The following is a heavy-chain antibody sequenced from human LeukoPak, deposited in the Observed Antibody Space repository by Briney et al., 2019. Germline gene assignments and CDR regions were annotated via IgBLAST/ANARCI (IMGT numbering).Heavy chain of an antibody. J-gene: IGHJ4*02. V-gene: IGHV1-2*02. CDR3: ARGYYDSSGYRNFDY. D-gene: IGHD3-22*01. CDR2: INPNSGGT. Sequence: ASVQVSCKASGYTFTCYYMHWVRPATGQGLEWMGWINPNSGGTIYAQKFQGRVTVTRDTSISTAYMELSRLRSDDTAIYYCARGYYDSSGYRNFDYWGQGTLVTVSS. CDR1: GYTFTCYY.